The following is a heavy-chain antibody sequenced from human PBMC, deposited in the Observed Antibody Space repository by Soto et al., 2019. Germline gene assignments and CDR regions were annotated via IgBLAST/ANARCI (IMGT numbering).Heavy chain of an antibody. CDR2: INPNNGAT. CDR3: ARGAQNYYGSGNYYVWFDP. V-gene: IGHV1-2*02. Sequence: ASVKVSCKPSGYTFTAYYMHWVRQAPGQGLEWMGWINPNNGATNFAQNFQGRVSMTRDTSINTVYMELTSLRPDDTAVYYCARGAQNYYGSGNYYVWFDPWGQGALVTVSS. D-gene: IGHD3-10*01. CDR1: GYTFTAYY. J-gene: IGHJ5*02.